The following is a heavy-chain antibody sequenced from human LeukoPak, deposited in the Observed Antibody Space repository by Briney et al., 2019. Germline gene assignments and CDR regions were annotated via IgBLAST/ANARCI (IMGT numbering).Heavy chain of an antibody. CDR1: GGSISSGGYY. CDR3: ARGSPWELLGY. V-gene: IGHV4-31*03. CDR2: IYYSGST. J-gene: IGHJ4*02. Sequence: SETLSLTCTVSGGSISSGGYYWSWIRQHPGKGLEWIGYIYYSGSTCYDPSLKSRVTISVDTSKNQFSLKLSSVTAADTAVYYCARGSPWELLGYWGQGTLVTVSS. D-gene: IGHD1-26*01.